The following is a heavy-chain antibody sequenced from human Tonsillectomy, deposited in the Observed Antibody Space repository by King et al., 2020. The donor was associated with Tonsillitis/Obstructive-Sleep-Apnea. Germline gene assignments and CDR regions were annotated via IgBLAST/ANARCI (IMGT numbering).Heavy chain of an antibody. D-gene: IGHD3-22*01. CDR3: ARGEIGVVITTWYNPYYMDV. CDR1: GGSFSGYY. V-gene: IGHV4-34*01. CDR2: INHSGST. Sequence: VQLQQWGAGLLKPSETLSLTCAVYGGSFSGYYWSWIRQPPGKGLEWIGEINHSGSTNYNPSLKSRVTISVDTSKNQFSLKLSSVTAAATAVYYCARGEIGVVITTWYNPYYMDVWGKGTTVTVSS. J-gene: IGHJ6*03.